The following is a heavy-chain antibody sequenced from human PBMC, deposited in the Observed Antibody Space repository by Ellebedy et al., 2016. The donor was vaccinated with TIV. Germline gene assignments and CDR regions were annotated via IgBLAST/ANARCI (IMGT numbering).Heavy chain of an antibody. CDR2: ISQTGAP. D-gene: IGHD2-15*01. CDR1: ADSINRDDW. J-gene: IGHJ6*02. Sequence: MPSETLSLTCAVSADSINRDDWWICVRQSPGKGQEWIGEISQTGAPNYNPSVKSRVTILLDKSKEQVDLRLHSVTAADSGIYYCAAIRQIAGVGYYYNGMEVWGPGLSVAVSS. CDR3: AAIRQIAGVGYYYNGMEV. V-gene: IGHV4/OR15-8*01.